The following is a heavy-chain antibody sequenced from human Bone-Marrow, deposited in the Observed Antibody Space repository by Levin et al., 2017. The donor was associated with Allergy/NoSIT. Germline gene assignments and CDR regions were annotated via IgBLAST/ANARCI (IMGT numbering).Heavy chain of an antibody. CDR2: IDYSGTA. CDR1: GGTFSGFY. Sequence: TPSETLSLTCAVQGGTFSGFYWSWIRQPPGQGLEWIGEIDYSGTANYNPSLQSRVSISVDTSKNHFSLKMTSVTAADTAVYYCARCLRGRCRGDYWGQGTLVTVSS. J-gene: IGHJ4*02. V-gene: IGHV4-34*01. CDR3: ARCLRGRCRGDY. D-gene: IGHD4-17*01.